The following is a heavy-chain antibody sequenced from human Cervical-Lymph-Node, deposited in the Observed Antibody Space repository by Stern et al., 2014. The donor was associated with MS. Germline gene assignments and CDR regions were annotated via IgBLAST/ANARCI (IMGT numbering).Heavy chain of an antibody. J-gene: IGHJ6*02. V-gene: IGHV3-11*01. D-gene: IGHD2/OR15-2a*01. Sequence: VQLVESGGGLVKPGGSLRLSCGASGFTFSDYFMRWIRQAPGKGLEWGAYISRGGSNIHYADSVKGRFPISRDNANSSLYLQMHSLRAEDTAVYYCARCNVPRKAYSMDVWGQGTTVTVSS. CDR2: ISRGGSNI. CDR3: ARCNVPRKAYSMDV. CDR1: GFTFSDYF.